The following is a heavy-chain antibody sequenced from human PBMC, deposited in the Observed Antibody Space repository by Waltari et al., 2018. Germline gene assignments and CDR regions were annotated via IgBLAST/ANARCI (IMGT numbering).Heavy chain of an antibody. D-gene: IGHD5-18*01. CDR3: ARGYTAVVSGWFDP. J-gene: IGHJ5*02. CDR2: MKSDGSSR. Sequence: EVQLVESGGGLVKPGDSLRLSCVVSGFTFSSYWMHWIRQAPGKGLVWVSRMKSDGSSRSYADSVKGRFTISRDNAKNTLYLQMNSLRAEDTAVYYCARGYTAVVSGWFDPWGQGTLVTVSS. CDR1: GFTFSSYW. V-gene: IGHV3-74*02.